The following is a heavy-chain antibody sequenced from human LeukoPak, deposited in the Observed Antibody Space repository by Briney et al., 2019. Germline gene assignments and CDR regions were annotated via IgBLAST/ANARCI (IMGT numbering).Heavy chain of an antibody. J-gene: IGHJ5*02. CDR1: GGSFSGYY. D-gene: IGHD5-12*01. CDR3: ARGAGNGYTENWFDP. Sequence: SETLSLTCAVYGGSFSGYYWSWIRQPPGKGLEWIGENNHSGSTNYNPSLKSRVTISVDTSKNQFSLKLSSVTAADTAVYYCARGAGNGYTENWFDPWGQGNLVTVSS. CDR2: NNHSGST. V-gene: IGHV4-34*01.